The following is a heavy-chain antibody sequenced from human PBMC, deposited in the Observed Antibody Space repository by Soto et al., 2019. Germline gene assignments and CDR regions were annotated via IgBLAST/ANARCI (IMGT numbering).Heavy chain of an antibody. CDR2: MNPNSGIT. CDR3: ARERSAAGTGWFDP. Sequence: QVQLAQSGAEVKKPGASVKVSCKASGYTFTSYDINWVRQATGQGLEWMGWMNPNSGITGYAQKFQGRVTMTRNTSISTAYMELSSLRSEDTAVYYCARERSAAGTGWFDPWGQGTLVTVSS. CDR1: GYTFTSYD. J-gene: IGHJ5*02. V-gene: IGHV1-8*01. D-gene: IGHD6-13*01.